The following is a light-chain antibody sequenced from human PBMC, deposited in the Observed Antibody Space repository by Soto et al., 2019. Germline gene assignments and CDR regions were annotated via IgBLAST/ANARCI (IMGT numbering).Light chain of an antibody. CDR2: GAS. Sequence: EIVLSQSPGTLSFSPGEEDTLSCRASQSVSNNYLAWYQQKPGQAPRLLIYGASSSATGIPDRFSGSGSGTDFTLTISGLEPEDSAAYYCQRHGATFGQGTKVDNK. V-gene: IGKV3-20*01. CDR1: QSVSNNY. CDR3: QRHGAT. J-gene: IGKJ1*01.